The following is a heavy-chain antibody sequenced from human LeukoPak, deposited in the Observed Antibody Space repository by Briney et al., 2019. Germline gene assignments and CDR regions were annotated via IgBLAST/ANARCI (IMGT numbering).Heavy chain of an antibody. V-gene: IGHV3-23*01. CDR3: AKDRGSRYFDWARDY. CDR1: GFTFSSLA. J-gene: IGHJ4*02. Sequence: GGSLRLSRAASGFTFSSLAMTWVRQAPGKGLEWVSTISGSGGSTYYADSVKGRFTISRDNSKNTLYLQMNSLRAEDTAVYYCAKDRGSRYFDWARDYWGQGTLVTVSS. D-gene: IGHD3-9*01. CDR2: ISGSGGST.